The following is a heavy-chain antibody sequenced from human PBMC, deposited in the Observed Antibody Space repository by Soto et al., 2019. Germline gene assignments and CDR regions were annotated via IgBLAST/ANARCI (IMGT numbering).Heavy chain of an antibody. CDR3: ARRRYYYGSGSYYYFDY. CDR1: GGSISSSSYY. V-gene: IGHV4-39*01. Sequence: LSLTCPVSGGSISSSSYYWGWIRQPPGKGLEWIGSIYYSGSTYYNPSLKSRVTISVDTSKNQFSLKLSSVTAADTAVYYCARRRYYYGSGSYYYFDYWGQGTLVTVSS. D-gene: IGHD3-10*01. CDR2: IYYSGST. J-gene: IGHJ4*02.